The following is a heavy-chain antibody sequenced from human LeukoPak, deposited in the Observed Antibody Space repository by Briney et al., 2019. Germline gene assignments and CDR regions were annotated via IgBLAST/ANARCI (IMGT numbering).Heavy chain of an antibody. CDR2: INSNSDTI. CDR3: AKGPNYDFWSGPFDP. D-gene: IGHD3-3*01. J-gene: IGHJ5*02. Sequence: TGGSLRLSCAASGFRFSGYSMNWVRQAPGKGPEWISYINSNSDTIYYADSVKGRFTISRDNAKNSLFLQMNSLRADDTALYYCAKGPNYDFWSGPFDPWGQGTLVTVSS. CDR1: GFRFSGYS. V-gene: IGHV3-48*04.